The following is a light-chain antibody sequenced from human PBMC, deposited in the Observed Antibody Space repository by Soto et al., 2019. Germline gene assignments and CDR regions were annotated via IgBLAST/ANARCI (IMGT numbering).Light chain of an antibody. CDR1: QSISVW. V-gene: IGKV1-5*03. CDR3: HQYNPFSFT. Sequence: DIQMTQSPSTLSASAGDRVTITCRASQSISVWLAWYQLKAGKAPKLLIYKASRFKSGVTSWFSGSGSGTDFPLTLSSLQPDDVATYYCHQYNPFSFTFGPVTEVDIK. J-gene: IGKJ3*01. CDR2: KAS.